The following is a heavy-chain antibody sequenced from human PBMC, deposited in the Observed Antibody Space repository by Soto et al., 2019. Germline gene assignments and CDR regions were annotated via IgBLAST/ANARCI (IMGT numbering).Heavy chain of an antibody. D-gene: IGHD2-15*01. Sequence: SVKVSCKASGGTFSSYAISWVRQAPGQGLEWMGGIIPIFGTANYAQKFQGRVTITADESTSTAYMELSSLRSEDTAVYYCARVLRGYCSGGSCYSTGFYYYYGMDVWGQGTTVTVSS. CDR1: GGTFSSYA. V-gene: IGHV1-69*13. CDR2: IIPIFGTA. J-gene: IGHJ6*02. CDR3: ARVLRGYCSGGSCYSTGFYYYYGMDV.